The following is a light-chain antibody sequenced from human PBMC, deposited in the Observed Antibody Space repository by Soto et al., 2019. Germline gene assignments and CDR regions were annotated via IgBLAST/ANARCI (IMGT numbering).Light chain of an antibody. CDR2: GAS. CDR3: QQYNNWPPIT. J-gene: IGKJ5*01. V-gene: IGKV3-15*01. CDR1: QSISSSY. Sequence: ETLMTQSPANLSVAPGKRATLSCRASQSISSSYLAWYQQRPGQAPRLLIYGASSRATGIPARFSGSGSGTEFTLTISSLQSEDFAVYYCQQYNNWPPITFGQGTRLEIK.